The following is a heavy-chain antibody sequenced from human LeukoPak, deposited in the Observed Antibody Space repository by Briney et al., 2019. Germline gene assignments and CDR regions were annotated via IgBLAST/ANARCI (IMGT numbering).Heavy chain of an antibody. D-gene: IGHD2-15*01. V-gene: IGHV1-69*13. CDR2: IIPIFGTA. CDR3: ARDRTLGGYNWFDP. CDR1: GGTFSSYA. J-gene: IGHJ5*01. Sequence: SVKVSCKASGGTFSSYAISWVRQAPGRGLEWMGGIIPIFGTANYAQKFQGRVTITADESTSTAYMELSSLRSEDTAVYYCARDRTLGGYNWFDPWGQGTLVTVSS.